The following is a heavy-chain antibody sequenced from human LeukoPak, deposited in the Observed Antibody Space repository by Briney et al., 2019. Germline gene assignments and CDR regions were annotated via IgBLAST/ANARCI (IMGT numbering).Heavy chain of an antibody. J-gene: IGHJ3*02. CDR1: GFTFSNAW. Sequence: EGSLRLSCAASGFTFSNAWMSWVRQAPGKGLEWVGRIKSKTDGGTTDYAAPVKGRFTISRDDSKNTLYLQMNSLKTEDTAVYYCTTADLVATIGAFDIWGQGTMVTVSS. D-gene: IGHD5-12*01. CDR2: IKSKTDGGTT. CDR3: TTADLVATIGAFDI. V-gene: IGHV3-15*01.